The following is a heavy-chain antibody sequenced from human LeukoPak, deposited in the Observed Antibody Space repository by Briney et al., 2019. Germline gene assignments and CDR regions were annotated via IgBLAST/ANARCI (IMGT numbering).Heavy chain of an antibody. CDR1: GYTFTSYG. CDR2: MNPNSGNT. D-gene: IGHD6-13*01. CDR3: ARDGGGSSWFTPYYYYGMDV. J-gene: IGHJ6*02. V-gene: IGHV1-8*02. Sequence: ASVKVSCKASGYTFTSYGISWVRQAPGQGLEWMGWMNPNSGNTGYAQKFQGWVTMTRDTSISTAYMELSRLRSDDTAVYYCARDGGGSSWFTPYYYYGMDVWGQGTTVTVSS.